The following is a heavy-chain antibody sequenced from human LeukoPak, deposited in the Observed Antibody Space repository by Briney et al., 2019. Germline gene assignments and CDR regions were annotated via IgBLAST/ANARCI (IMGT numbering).Heavy chain of an antibody. V-gene: IGHV4-39*07. CDR2: ISNSGDT. D-gene: IGHD6-19*01. Sequence: RTSETLSLTCTVSGDSINNGSYYWGWIRQPPGKGLEWIVSISNSGDTYYKASLKSRVTISLDTYKNQFSLKLTSVTVADTAMYYCARAPGSGWSDWGQGVLVTVFS. CDR3: ARAPGSGWSD. CDR1: GDSINNGSYY. J-gene: IGHJ4*02.